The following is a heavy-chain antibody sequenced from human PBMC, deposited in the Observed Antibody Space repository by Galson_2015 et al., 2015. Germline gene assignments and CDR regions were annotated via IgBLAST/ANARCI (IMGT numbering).Heavy chain of an antibody. CDR3: ARDRLKDGDYVGIDH. CDR2: ISYSSRSI. CDR1: GFTFSTFS. D-gene: IGHD4-17*01. J-gene: IGHJ4*02. Sequence: SLRLSCAASGFTFSTFSMNWVRQAPGKGLEWVSYISYSSRSIYYADSVKGRFTISRDNAKNSLFLHMNSLRDEDTAVYYCARDRLKDGDYVGIDHWGQGTLVTVSS. V-gene: IGHV3-48*02.